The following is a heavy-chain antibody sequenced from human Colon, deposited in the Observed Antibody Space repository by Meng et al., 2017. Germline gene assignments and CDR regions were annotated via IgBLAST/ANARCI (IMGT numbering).Heavy chain of an antibody. CDR2: IYQSGST. J-gene: IGHJ4*02. D-gene: IGHD4-23*01. CDR1: GGSISSNNW. CDR3: ARVPTTVDPFES. V-gene: IGHV4-4*02. Sequence: QGLLQESGPGPVKPSGTLSLTFTVSGGSISSNNWWSWVRQSPGRGLEWIGEIYQSGSTNYSPSLKSRVTISLDKSKNQFSLKVSYMTAADTAVYFCARVPTTVDPFESWGQGTLVTVSS.